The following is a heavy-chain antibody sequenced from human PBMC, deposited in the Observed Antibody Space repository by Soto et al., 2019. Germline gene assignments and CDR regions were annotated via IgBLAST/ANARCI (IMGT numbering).Heavy chain of an antibody. J-gene: IGHJ3*02. D-gene: IGHD3-22*01. CDR3: ARGVQTMIQDYGAFDI. V-gene: IGHV4-31*03. Sequence: PSETLSLTCTVSGGSISSGGYYWSWIRQHPGKGLEWIGYIYYSGSTYYNPSLKSRVTISVDTSKNQFSLKLSSVTAADTAVYYCARGVQTMIQDYGAFDIWGQGTLGIVS. CDR2: IYYSGST. CDR1: GGSISSGGYY.